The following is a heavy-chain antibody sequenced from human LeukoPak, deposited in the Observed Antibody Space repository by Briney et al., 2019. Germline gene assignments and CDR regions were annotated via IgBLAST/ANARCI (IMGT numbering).Heavy chain of an antibody. CDR1: GFTFSSYW. CDR3: ARPGSYYRSGAFDI. D-gene: IGHD1-26*01. CDR2: IKQDGSEK. Sequence: GGSLRLSCAASGFTFSSYWMSWVRQAPGKGLEWVANIKQDGSEKYYVDSVKGRFTISRDNAKNSLYLQMNSLRAEDTAVYYCARPGSYYRSGAFDIWGQGTMVTVSS. V-gene: IGHV3-7*01. J-gene: IGHJ3*02.